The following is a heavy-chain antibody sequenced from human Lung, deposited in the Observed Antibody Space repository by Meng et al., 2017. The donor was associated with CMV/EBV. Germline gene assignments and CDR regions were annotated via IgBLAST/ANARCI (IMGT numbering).Heavy chain of an antibody. V-gene: IGHV1-18*01. CDR2: ISAYNGRT. J-gene: IGHJ6*02. CDR3: ARGGYSDYDVRGSDYYYGMDV. D-gene: IGHD5-12*01. CDR1: GYTFISYG. Sequence: ASXXVSXKASGYTFISYGISWVRQAPGQGLEWMGWISAYNGRTNYAQKFQGRVTMTTDTSTNTAYTELRSLRSDDTAVYFCARGGYSDYDVRGSDYYYGMDVWXQGTTVTVSS.